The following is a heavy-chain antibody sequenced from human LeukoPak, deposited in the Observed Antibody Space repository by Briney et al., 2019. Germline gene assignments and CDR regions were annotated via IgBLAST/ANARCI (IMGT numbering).Heavy chain of an antibody. V-gene: IGHV3-30*04. J-gene: IGHJ4*02. CDR2: ISYDGRNK. CDR1: GFTFSSYA. D-gene: IGHD1-1*01. Sequence: PGGSLRLSCAASGFTFSSYAMHWVRQAPGKGLEWVAVISYDGRNKYYADSVKGRFTISRDNSKNTLYLQMNSLRAEDTAVYYCARTTYYFDYWGQGTLVTVSS. CDR3: ARTTYYFDY.